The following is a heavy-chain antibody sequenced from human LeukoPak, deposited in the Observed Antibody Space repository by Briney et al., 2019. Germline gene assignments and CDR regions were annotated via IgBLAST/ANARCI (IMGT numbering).Heavy chain of an antibody. D-gene: IGHD5-24*01. V-gene: IGHV3-7*01. Sequence: GGSLRLSCAASGFTFSNYWMSWVRQAPGKGLEWVANIKQDGSEKYYVDSVKGRFTISRDNAKNSLYLQMNSLRAEDTAVYYCARKESAYYYYAMDVWGQGTTVTVSS. CDR1: GFTFSNYW. J-gene: IGHJ6*02. CDR2: IKQDGSEK. CDR3: ARKESAYYYYAMDV.